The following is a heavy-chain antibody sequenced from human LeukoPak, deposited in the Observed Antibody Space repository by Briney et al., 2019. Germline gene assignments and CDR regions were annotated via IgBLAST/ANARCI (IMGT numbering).Heavy chain of an antibody. V-gene: IGHV3-21*01. CDR3: ARDLQLVGATNIVDY. CDR1: GFTFSSYA. D-gene: IGHD1-26*01. CDR2: ISSSSSYI. J-gene: IGHJ4*02. Sequence: PGGSLRLSCAPSGFTFSSYAMTWVRQAPGKGLEWVSSISSSSSYIYYADSVKGRFTISRDNAKNSLYLQMNSLRAEDTAVYYYARDLQLVGATNIVDYWGQGTLVTVSS.